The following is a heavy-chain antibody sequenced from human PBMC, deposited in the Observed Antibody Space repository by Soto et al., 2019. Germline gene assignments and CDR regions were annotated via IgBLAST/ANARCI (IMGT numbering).Heavy chain of an antibody. J-gene: IGHJ4*02. V-gene: IGHV4-31*03. CDR3: ASTRPNDSSGYSPDFDY. CDR2: IYYSGST. D-gene: IGHD3-22*01. Sequence: SETLSLTCTVSGGSISSGGYYWSWIRQHPGKGLEWIGYIYYSGSTYYNPSLKSRVTISVDTSKNQFSLKLSSVTAADTAVYYCASTRPNDSSGYSPDFDYWGQGTLVTVSS. CDR1: GGSISSGGYY.